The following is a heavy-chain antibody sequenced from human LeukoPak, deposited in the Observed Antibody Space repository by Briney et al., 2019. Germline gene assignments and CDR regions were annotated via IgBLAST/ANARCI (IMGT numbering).Heavy chain of an antibody. D-gene: IGHD3-10*01. CDR2: ISSSGSTI. CDR3: ARADPHYYGSGSYLR. V-gene: IGHV3-11*01. Sequence: GGSLRLSCAASGFTFSDYYMSWIRQAPGKGLEWVSYISSSGSTIYYADSVKGRSTISRDNAKNSLYLQMNSLRAEDTAVYYCARADPHYYGSGSYLRWGQGTLVTVSS. CDR1: GFTFSDYY. J-gene: IGHJ4*02.